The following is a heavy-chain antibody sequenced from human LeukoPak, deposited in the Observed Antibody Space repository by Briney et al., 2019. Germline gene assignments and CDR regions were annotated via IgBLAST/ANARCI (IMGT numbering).Heavy chain of an antibody. Sequence: ASVKVSCKASGYTFISYYMHWVRQAPGQGLEWMGIINPSGGSTSYAQKFQDRVTMTRDTSTSTVYMELSSLKPEDTAVYYCAREDVVLVDAVRYYYYGMDVWGQGTTVTVSS. V-gene: IGHV1-46*01. D-gene: IGHD2-8*01. J-gene: IGHJ6*02. CDR2: INPSGGST. CDR1: GYTFISYY. CDR3: AREDVVLVDAVRYYYYGMDV.